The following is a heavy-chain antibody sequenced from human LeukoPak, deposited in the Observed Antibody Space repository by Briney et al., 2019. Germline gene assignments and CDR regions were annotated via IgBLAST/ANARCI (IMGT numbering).Heavy chain of an antibody. V-gene: IGHV4-59*01. CDR1: GGSISSYY. CDR2: IYYSGST. J-gene: IGHJ3*02. CDR3: ARDFVYTAMVNLWEAFDI. D-gene: IGHD5-18*01. Sequence: PSETLSLTCTVSGGSISSYYWSWIRQPPGKGLEWIGYIYYSGSTNYNPSLKSRVTISVDTSKNQFSLKLSSVTAADTAVYYCARDFVYTAMVNLWEAFDIWGQGTMVTVSS.